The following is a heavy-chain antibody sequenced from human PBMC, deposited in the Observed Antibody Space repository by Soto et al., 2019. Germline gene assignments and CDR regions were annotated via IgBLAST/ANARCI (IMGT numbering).Heavy chain of an antibody. Sequence: ASVKVSCKASGYTFTSYAMHWVRQAPGQRLEWMGWINAGNGNTKYSQKFQGRVTMTRDTSTSTVYMELSSLRSEDTAVYYCARGLDVRTHDAFDYWGQGTLVTVSS. CDR1: GYTFTSYA. CDR2: INAGNGNT. V-gene: IGHV1-3*01. CDR3: ARGLDVRTHDAFDY. D-gene: IGHD3-3*01. J-gene: IGHJ4*02.